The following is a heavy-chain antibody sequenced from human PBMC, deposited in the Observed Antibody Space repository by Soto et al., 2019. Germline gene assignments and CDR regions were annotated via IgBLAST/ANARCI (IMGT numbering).Heavy chain of an antibody. D-gene: IGHD3-10*01. CDR2: IIPFLGVT. J-gene: IGHJ4*02. Sequence: QVQLVQSGAEVKKPGSSVKVSCKASGGTFSPYTVNWLRQAPGQGLEWMGRIIPFLGVTNYAQKFQARVTLTADTSTNTAYMELSGLIFEDTAVYYCARDWESTVSTWSFGAFWGRGTLVTVSS. CDR3: ARDWESTVSTWSFGAF. V-gene: IGHV1-69*08. CDR1: GGTFSPYT.